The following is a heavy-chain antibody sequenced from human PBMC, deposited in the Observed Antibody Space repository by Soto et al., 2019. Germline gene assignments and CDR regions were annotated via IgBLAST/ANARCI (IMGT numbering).Heavy chain of an antibody. CDR1: GYTFTGYY. CDR2: INPNSGGT. V-gene: IGHV1-2*04. J-gene: IGHJ5*02. Sequence: QVQLVQSGAEVKKPGASVKVSCKASGYTFTGYYLHWVRQAPGQGLEWMGWINPNSGGTNYAQKFQGWVTMTRDTSISTAYMELSRLRSDDTAVYYCARLRDGGYCSSTSCYTSGWFDPWGQGTLVTVSA. CDR3: ARLRDGGYCSSTSCYTSGWFDP. D-gene: IGHD2-2*02.